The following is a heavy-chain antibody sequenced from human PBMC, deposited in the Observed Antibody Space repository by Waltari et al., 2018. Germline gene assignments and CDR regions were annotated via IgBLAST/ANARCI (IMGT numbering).Heavy chain of an antibody. CDR1: GGSFSAFY. CDR3: ARHEGRGGDY. CDR2: INHRGST. J-gene: IGHJ4*02. Sequence: QVQLQQWGAGLLTPSETLSLTCGVYGGSFSAFYWSWIRQPPGKGLEWIGEINHRGSTSYNPSLKSRVTMSVDTSKNQFSLKLSSVTAADTAVYYCARHEGRGGDYWGQGMLVTVSS. V-gene: IGHV4-34*01. D-gene: IGHD2-15*01.